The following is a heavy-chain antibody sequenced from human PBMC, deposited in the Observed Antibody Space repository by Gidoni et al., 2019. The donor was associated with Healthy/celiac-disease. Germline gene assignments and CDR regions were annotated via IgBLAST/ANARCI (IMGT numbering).Heavy chain of an antibody. Sequence: QVQLVESGGGVVQPGRSLRLSCAASGFTFSSYGMHWVRQAPGKGLEWVAVIWYDGSNKYYADSVKGRFTISRDNSKNTLYLQMNSLRAEDTAVYYCARDRAAGTPIFDYWGQGTLVTVSS. CDR3: ARDRAAGTPIFDY. CDR2: IWYDGSNK. J-gene: IGHJ4*02. CDR1: GFTFSSYG. D-gene: IGHD6-25*01. V-gene: IGHV3-33*01.